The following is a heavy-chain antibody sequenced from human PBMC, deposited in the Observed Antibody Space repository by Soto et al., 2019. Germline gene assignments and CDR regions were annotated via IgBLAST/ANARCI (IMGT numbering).Heavy chain of an antibody. CDR3: ARAQTYYYDSSGSYFDY. CDR1: GFTFSSYA. D-gene: IGHD3-22*01. CDR2: ISYDGSNK. Sequence: GGSLRLSCAASGFTFSSYAMHWVRQAPGKGLEWVAVISYDGSNKYYADSVKGRFTISRDNSKNTLYLQMNSLRAEDTAVYYCARAQTYYYDSSGSYFDYWGQGTLVTVSS. J-gene: IGHJ4*02. V-gene: IGHV3-30-3*01.